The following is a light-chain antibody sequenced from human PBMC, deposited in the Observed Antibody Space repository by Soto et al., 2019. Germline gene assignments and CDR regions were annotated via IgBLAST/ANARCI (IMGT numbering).Light chain of an antibody. J-gene: IGLJ1*01. CDR3: QSYDSSLSGYV. CDR1: SSNIGAGYD. Sequence: QSVLTQPPSVSGAPGQRVTISCTGSSSNIGAGYDVHWYQQLPGTAPKLLIYLNINRPSGVPDRFSGSKSGTSASLAITGLQAEDAADYFCQSYDSSLSGYVFGSGTKLTVL. V-gene: IGLV1-40*01. CDR2: LNI.